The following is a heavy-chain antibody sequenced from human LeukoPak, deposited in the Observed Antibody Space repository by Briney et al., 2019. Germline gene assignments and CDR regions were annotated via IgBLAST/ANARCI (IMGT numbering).Heavy chain of an antibody. J-gene: IGHJ6*02. V-gene: IGHV3-30*04. CDR2: ISYDGSNK. CDR1: GFTFSSYA. CDR3: AREASYGVYYYYYGMDV. D-gene: IGHD4-17*01. Sequence: GGSLRLSCAASGFTFSSYAMHWVRQAPGKGLEWVAVISYDGSNKYYADSVKGRFTISRDNSKNTLYLQMNSLRAEDTAVYYCAREASYGVYYYYYGMDVWGQGTTVTVSS.